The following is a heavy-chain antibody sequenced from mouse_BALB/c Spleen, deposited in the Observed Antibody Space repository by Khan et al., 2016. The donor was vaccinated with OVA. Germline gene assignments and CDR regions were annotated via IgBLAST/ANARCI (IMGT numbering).Heavy chain of an antibody. J-gene: IGHJ3*01. Sequence: EVKLLESGGDLVKPGGSLKLSCAASGFTFSTYGMSWVRQTPDKRLEWVATISTGGSYTYYPDSLKGRFTISRDNAKNTLYLQMSSLKSEDTAMFYCARLAYYYDSEGFAYWGQGTLVTVSA. CDR3: ARLAYYYDSEGFAY. V-gene: IGHV5-6*01. D-gene: IGHD1-1*01. CDR1: GFTFSTYG. CDR2: ISTGGSYT.